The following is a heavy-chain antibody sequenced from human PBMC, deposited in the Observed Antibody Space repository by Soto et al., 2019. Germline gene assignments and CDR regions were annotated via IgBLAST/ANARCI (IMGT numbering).Heavy chain of an antibody. J-gene: IGHJ6*03. V-gene: IGHV1-69*02. Sequence: QVQLVQSGAEVQKPGSSVKVSCKASGGTFSSYTISWVRQAPGQGLEWMGRIIPILGIANYAQKFQGRVTITADKSTSTAYMELSSLRSEDTAVYYCGGWFGELRYYYYYMDVWGKGTTVTVSS. CDR2: IIPILGIA. CDR3: GGWFGELRYYYYYMDV. CDR1: GGTFSSYT. D-gene: IGHD3-10*01.